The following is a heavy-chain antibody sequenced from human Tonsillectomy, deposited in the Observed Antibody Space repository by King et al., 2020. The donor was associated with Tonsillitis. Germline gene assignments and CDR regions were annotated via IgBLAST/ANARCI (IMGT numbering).Heavy chain of an antibody. CDR3: ARDGTNFGFDY. D-gene: IGHD3-16*01. CDR1: GYTCTTYG. V-gene: IGHV1-18*01. Sequence: QVQLVESGPEVKKPGASVKVSCKASGYTCTTYGIIWVRQAPGQGLEWMGWISTYNGHTNSAHKLQDRLTTTTDTSTSTAYMELRSLRSDDTAVYFCARDGTNFGFDYWGQGTLVTVSS. J-gene: IGHJ4*02. CDR2: ISTYNGHT.